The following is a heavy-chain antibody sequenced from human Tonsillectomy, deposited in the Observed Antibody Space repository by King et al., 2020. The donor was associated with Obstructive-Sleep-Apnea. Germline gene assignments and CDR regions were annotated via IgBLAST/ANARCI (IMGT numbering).Heavy chain of an antibody. J-gene: IGHJ2*01. CDR2: ISYDGSNK. D-gene: IGHD7-27*01. CDR1: GFTFSSYA. V-gene: IGHV3-30-3*01. CDR3: ARDGNWGKLHYWYFDL. Sequence: VQLVESGGCVVQPGMSLRLSCAASGFTFSSYAMHRVRPAPGKGLEWGAVISYDGSNKYYADSVKGRFTISRDNSKNTLYLQMNSLRAEDTAVYYCARDGNWGKLHYWYFDLWGRGTLVTVSS.